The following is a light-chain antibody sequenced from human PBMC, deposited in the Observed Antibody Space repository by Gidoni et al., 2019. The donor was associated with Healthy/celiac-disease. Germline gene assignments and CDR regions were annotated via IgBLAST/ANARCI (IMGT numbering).Light chain of an antibody. CDR2: QDS. CDR1: KLGDKY. J-gene: IGLJ2*01. CDR3: QAWDSSTAGDVV. V-gene: IGLV3-1*01. Sequence: SYELTQPPSVSVSPGHTASITCSGDKLGDKYACWYQQKPGTSPVLVIYQDSKRPSGIPERFSGSNSGNTATLTISGTQAMDEADYYCQAWDSSTAGDVVFGGGTKLTVL.